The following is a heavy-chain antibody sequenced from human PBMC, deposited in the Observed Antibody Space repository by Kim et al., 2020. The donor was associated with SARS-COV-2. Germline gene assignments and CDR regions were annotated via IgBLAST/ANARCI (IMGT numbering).Heavy chain of an antibody. D-gene: IGHD1-26*01. CDR2: IIPIFGTA. CDR3: ASGESELGNFNY. Sequence: SVKVSCKASGGTFSSYAISWVRQAPGQGLEWMGGIIPIFGTANYAQKFQGRVTITADESTSTAYMELSSLRSEDTAVYYCASGESELGNFNYWGQGTLVTVSS. CDR1: GGTFSSYA. V-gene: IGHV1-69*13. J-gene: IGHJ4*02.